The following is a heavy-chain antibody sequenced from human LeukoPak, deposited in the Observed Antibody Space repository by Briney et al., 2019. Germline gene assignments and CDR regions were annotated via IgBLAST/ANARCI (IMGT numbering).Heavy chain of an antibody. J-gene: IGHJ6*02. CDR3: ARDDNGSGLEDYYGMDV. CDR1: GYTFTSHV. Sequence: GASVKVSCKASGYTFTSHVIHWVRQAPGHRLDWMGWIDTANGNTQNSQNFQGRVTITRDTSASTAYMELSSLRSEDTAVYYCARDDNGSGLEDYYGMDVWGQGTTVTVSS. CDR2: IDTANGNT. D-gene: IGHD3-10*01. V-gene: IGHV1-3*04.